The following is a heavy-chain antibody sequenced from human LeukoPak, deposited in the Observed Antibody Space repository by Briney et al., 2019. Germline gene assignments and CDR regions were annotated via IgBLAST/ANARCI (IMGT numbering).Heavy chain of an antibody. CDR1: GYTLTNYA. D-gene: IGHD3-3*01. J-gene: IGHJ5*02. Sequence: GASVKVSCKASGYTLTNYAMNWVRQAPGQGLEWMGWINTNTGNPTYAQGFTGRFVFSLDTSVSTAYLQISSLKAEDTAVYYRARSDFWSGYPTTRFDPWGQGTLVTVSS. CDR3: ARSDFWSGYPTTRFDP. CDR2: INTNTGNP. V-gene: IGHV7-4-1*02.